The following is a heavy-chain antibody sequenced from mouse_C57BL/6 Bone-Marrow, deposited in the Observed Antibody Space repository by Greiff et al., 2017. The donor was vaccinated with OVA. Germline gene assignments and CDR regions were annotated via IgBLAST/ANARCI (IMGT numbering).Heavy chain of an antibody. CDR2: ISYDGSN. J-gene: IGHJ4*01. CDR3: AIGSSYNYAMDY. V-gene: IGHV3-6*01. D-gene: IGHD1-1*01. Sequence: VQLQESGPGLVKPSQSLSLTCSVTGYSITSGYYWNWIRQFPGNKLEWMGYISYDGSNNYNPSLKNRISITRDTSKNQFFLKLNSVTTEDTATYYCAIGSSYNYAMDYWGQGTSVTVSS. CDR1: GYSITSGYY.